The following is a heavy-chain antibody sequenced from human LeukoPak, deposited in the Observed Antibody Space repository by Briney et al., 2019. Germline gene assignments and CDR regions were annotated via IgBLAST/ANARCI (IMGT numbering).Heavy chain of an antibody. J-gene: IGHJ4*02. V-gene: IGHV4-34*01. CDR3: ARGYRYYYGSGSYYTPRYSDY. D-gene: IGHD3-10*01. CDR1: GGSFSGYY. CDR2: INHSGST. Sequence: SETLSLTCAVYGGSFSGYYWSWIRQPPGKGLEWIGEINHSGSTNYNPSLKSRVTISVDTSKNQFSLKLSSVTAADTAVYYCARGYRYYYGSGSYYTPRYSDYWGQGTLVTVSS.